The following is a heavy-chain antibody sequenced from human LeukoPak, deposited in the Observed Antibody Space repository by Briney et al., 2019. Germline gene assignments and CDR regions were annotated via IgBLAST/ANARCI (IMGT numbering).Heavy chain of an antibody. D-gene: IGHD3-10*01. V-gene: IGHV3-30-3*01. CDR2: ISYDGSNK. J-gene: IGHJ4*02. CDR1: GFTFSSYA. CDR3: ARGALLVRGVINN. Sequence: GRSLRLSSAASGFTFSSYAMHWVRQAPGKGLEWVAVISYDGSNKYYADSVKGRFTICRDNSKNTLYLQMNSLRAEDTAVYYCARGALLVRGVINNWGQGTLVTVSS.